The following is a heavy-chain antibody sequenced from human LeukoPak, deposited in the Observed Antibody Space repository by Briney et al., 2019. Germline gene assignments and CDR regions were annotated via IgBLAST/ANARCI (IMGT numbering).Heavy chain of an antibody. D-gene: IGHD3-3*01. CDR2: ISGSGGST. Sequence: GGSLRLSCAASGFXFSSYAMSWVRQAPGKGLEWVSGISGSGGSTYYADSVKGRFTISRDNSKNTLYLHMNSLRVEDTAVYYCADAGGIFGVVIILYWGQGTLVTVSS. CDR1: GFXFSSYA. V-gene: IGHV3-23*01. CDR3: ADAGGIFGVVIILY. J-gene: IGHJ4*02.